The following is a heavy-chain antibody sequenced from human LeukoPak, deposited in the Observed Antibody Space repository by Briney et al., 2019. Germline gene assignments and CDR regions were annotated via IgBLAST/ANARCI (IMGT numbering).Heavy chain of an antibody. CDR3: ARGGDGYNSDYYYYMDV. CDR1: GGTFSSYA. J-gene: IGHJ6*03. D-gene: IGHD5-24*01. CDR2: IISIFGTA. Sequence: GASVKVSCKASGGTFSSYAISWVRQAPGQGLEWMGGIISIFGTANYAQKFQGRVTITTDESTSTAYMELSSLRSEDTAVYYCARGGDGYNSDYYYYMDVWGKGTTVTVSS. V-gene: IGHV1-69*05.